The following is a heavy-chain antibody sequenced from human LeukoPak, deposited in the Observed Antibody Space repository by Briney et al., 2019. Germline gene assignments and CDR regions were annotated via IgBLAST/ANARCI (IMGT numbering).Heavy chain of an antibody. V-gene: IGHV3-30*02. Sequence: GGSLRLSCAASGFTFSSYGMHWVRQAPGKGLEWVAFIRYDGSNKYYADSVKGRFTISRDNSMNTLYLQMNSLRAEDTAVYYCARATGVGSGHNRGAFDIWGQGTMVTVSS. D-gene: IGHD2-15*01. J-gene: IGHJ3*02. CDR2: IRYDGSNK. CDR3: ARATGVGSGHNRGAFDI. CDR1: GFTFSSYG.